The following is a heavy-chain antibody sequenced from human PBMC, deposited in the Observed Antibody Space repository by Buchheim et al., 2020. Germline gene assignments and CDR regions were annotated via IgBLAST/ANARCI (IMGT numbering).Heavy chain of an antibody. J-gene: IGHJ3*02. V-gene: IGHV4-61*01. CDR1: GGSVSSGSYY. D-gene: IGHD5-18*01. CDR3: ARDSGYSYALDAFDI. Sequence: QVQLQESGPGLVKPSETLSLTCTVSGGSVSSGSYYWSWIRQPPGKGLEWIGYIYYSGSTNYNPSLKSRVTISVDKSTNPFSLKLSSVTAADTAVYYCARDSGYSYALDAFDIWGQGT. CDR2: IYYSGST.